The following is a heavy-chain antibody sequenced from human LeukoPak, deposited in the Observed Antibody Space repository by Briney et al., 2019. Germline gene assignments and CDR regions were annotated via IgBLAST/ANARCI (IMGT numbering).Heavy chain of an antibody. CDR1: GYTFTDYY. Sequence: ASVKVSCKASGYTFTDYYIHWGRQAPGQGLEWMGWISPNSGGSNYAQKFQGRVTMTRDTSINTAYMELSRLRSDDAAVYFCARDSSRGYTYAFDYWGQGTLVSVSS. V-gene: IGHV1-2*02. CDR3: ARDSSRGYTYAFDY. J-gene: IGHJ4*02. D-gene: IGHD5-18*01. CDR2: ISPNSGGS.